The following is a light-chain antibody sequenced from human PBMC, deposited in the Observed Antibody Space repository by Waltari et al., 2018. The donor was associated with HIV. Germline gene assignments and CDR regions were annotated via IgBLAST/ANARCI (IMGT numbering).Light chain of an antibody. CDR3: QSADNIGSYQV. CDR2: KDT. CDR1: ALPKQY. V-gene: IGLV3-25*03. J-gene: IGLJ3*02. Sequence: SYELTQPPSVSVSPGQTAKITCSGDALPKQYAYWYQQKPGQAPVVMIYKDTERPSGLPERFSASTSGTTVTLTISGVQAEDEADYYCQSADNIGSYQVFGGGTKLTVL.